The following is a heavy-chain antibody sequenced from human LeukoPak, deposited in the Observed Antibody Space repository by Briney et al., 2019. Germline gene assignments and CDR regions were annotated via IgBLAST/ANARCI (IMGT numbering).Heavy chain of an antibody. Sequence: GGSLRLSCAASGFTFSDYYMSWIRQAPGKGLEWVANIKEDGSEKYYVDSVKGRFTISRDNAKNSLYLQMNSLRAEDTAVYYCARLTGYGDAYFDYWGQGTLLTVSS. CDR1: GFTFSDYY. J-gene: IGHJ4*02. V-gene: IGHV3-7*01. D-gene: IGHD4-17*01. CDR2: IKEDGSEK. CDR3: ARLTGYGDAYFDY.